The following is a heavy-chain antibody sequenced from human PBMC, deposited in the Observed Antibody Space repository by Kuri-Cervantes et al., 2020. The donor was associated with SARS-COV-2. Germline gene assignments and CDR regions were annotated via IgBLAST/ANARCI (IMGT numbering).Heavy chain of an antibody. CDR1: GYTFTSYG. J-gene: IGHJ3*02. D-gene: IGHD2-15*01. CDR3: ARGRPDIVLVVAADDAFDI. CDR2: ISAYNGNT. Sequence: ASVKVSCKASGYTFTSYGISWVRQAPGQGLEWMGWISAYNGNTNYAQKLQGRVTMTTDASTSTAYMELRSLRSDDTAVYYCARGRPDIVLVVAADDAFDIWGQGTMVTVSS. V-gene: IGHV1-18*01.